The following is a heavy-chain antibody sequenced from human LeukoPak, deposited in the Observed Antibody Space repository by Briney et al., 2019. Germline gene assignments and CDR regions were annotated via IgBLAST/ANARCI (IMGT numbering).Heavy chain of an antibody. J-gene: IGHJ5*02. Sequence: GASVKVSCKASGYTFTSYGISWVRQAPGQGLEWMGWISAYNGNTNYAQKLQGRVTMTTDTSTSTAYMELRSLRSDDTAVYYCARASVRGVIMDPWFDPWGQGTLVTVSS. V-gene: IGHV1-18*01. D-gene: IGHD3-10*01. CDR1: GYTFTSYG. CDR2: ISAYNGNT. CDR3: ARASVRGVIMDPWFDP.